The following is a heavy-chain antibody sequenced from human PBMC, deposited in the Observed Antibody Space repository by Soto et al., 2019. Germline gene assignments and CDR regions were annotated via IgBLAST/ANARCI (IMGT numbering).Heavy chain of an antibody. D-gene: IGHD1-20*01. CDR3: AKPYNWDEYYFDY. J-gene: IGHJ4*02. V-gene: IGHV3-23*01. CDR2: ISGSGGST. CDR1: GFTFSSYA. Sequence: EVQLLESGGGLVQPGGSLRLSCAASGFTFSSYAMSWVRQAPGKGLEWVSAISGSGGSTYYADSVKGRFTISRDNSKNTLSLQMNSLRAEDTAVYYCAKPYNWDEYYFDYWGQGTLVTVSS.